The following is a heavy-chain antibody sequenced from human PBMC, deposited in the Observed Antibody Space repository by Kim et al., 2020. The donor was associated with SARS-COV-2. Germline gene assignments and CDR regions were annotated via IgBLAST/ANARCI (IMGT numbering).Heavy chain of an antibody. J-gene: IGHJ4*02. Sequence: SYTIYSPSFQGNVTITADKSISTAYLQWSSLKASDTAMYYCARGGDRLDYWGQGTLVTVSS. V-gene: IGHV5-10-1*01. D-gene: IGHD2-15*01. CDR2: SYT. CDR3: ARGGDRLDY.